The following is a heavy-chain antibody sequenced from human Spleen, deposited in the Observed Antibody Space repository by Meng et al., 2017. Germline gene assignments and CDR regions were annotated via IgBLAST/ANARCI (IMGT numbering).Heavy chain of an antibody. J-gene: IGHJ3*02. D-gene: IGHD3-10*01. Sequence: ASVKVSCKASGYTFTDYFIHWVRQAPGQGPEWMGWIKPNSGGAKYAYEFQGRVTMTRDTSITTAYLELSRLRDDDTAVYCCARGEGDALSQGDACDIWGQGTLVTVSS. CDR3: ARGEGDALSQGDACDI. CDR2: IKPNSGGA. CDR1: GYTFTDYF. V-gene: IGHV1-2*07.